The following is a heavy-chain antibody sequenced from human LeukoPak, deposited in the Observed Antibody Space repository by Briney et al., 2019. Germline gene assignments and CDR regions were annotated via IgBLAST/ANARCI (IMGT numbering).Heavy chain of an antibody. V-gene: IGHV4-39*01. Sequence: SETLSLTCTVSGDSISSISYYWGWLRQPPGKGLEWIGSIYYSGSTYYNPSLGSRVTISVDTSKNHFSLKLSSVTAADTAAYYCARHFASYYYFDYWGQGTLVTVSS. CDR2: IYYSGST. D-gene: IGHD2-21*01. CDR3: ARHFASYYYFDY. CDR1: GDSISSISYY. J-gene: IGHJ4*02.